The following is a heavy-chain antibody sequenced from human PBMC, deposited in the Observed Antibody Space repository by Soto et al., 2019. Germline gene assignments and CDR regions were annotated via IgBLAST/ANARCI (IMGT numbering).Heavy chain of an antibody. CDR3: ARNRGWEMLEY. V-gene: IGHV3-7*01. CDR2: INIDGTEK. CDR1: GFTFTHYW. D-gene: IGHD6-19*01. J-gene: IGHJ4*02. Sequence: EVQLVESGGALVQPGGSLRLSCATSGFTFTHYWMNWDRQAPGKGLEWVANINIDGTEKYYGDSVKGRFTISRDNAKNSLYLQMDSLRDEDMAVYYCARNRGWEMLEYWGQGTLVTVSS.